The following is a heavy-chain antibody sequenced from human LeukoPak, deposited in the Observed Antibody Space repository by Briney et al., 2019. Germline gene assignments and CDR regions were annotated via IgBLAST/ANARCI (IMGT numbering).Heavy chain of an antibody. CDR2: IQYDGSNK. V-gene: IGHV3-30*02. D-gene: IGHD6-6*01. Sequence: GGSLRLSCAVSGFTFSSYGMHWVRQAPGKGLEWVAFIQYDGSNKYYVDSVKGRFTISRDNSKNTLYLQMNSLRAEDTAVYYCATSSSSSSWDPTDYWGQGTLVTVSS. CDR1: GFTFSSYG. J-gene: IGHJ4*02. CDR3: ATSSSSSSWDPTDY.